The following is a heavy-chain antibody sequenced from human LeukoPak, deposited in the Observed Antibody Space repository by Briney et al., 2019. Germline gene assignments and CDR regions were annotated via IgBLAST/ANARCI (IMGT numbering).Heavy chain of an antibody. V-gene: IGHV4-34*01. D-gene: IGHD3-22*01. CDR1: GGSFSGYY. Sequence: SETLSLTCAVYGGSFSGYYWSWIRQPPGKGLEWIGYIYYSGSTNYNPSLKSRVTISVDTSKNQFSLKLSSVTAADTAVYYCARFDSRTTTVDYWGQGTLVTVSS. J-gene: IGHJ4*02. CDR2: IYYSGST. CDR3: ARFDSRTTTVDY.